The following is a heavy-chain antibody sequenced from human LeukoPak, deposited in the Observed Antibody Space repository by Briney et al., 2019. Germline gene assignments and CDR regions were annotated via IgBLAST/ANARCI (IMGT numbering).Heavy chain of an antibody. CDR3: ARSGPSTVTTLNWFDP. CDR1: GGSIRSSSYS. CDR2: IYYSGST. J-gene: IGHJ5*02. V-gene: IGHV4-39*01. Sequence: RSSETLSLTCTVSGGSIRSSSYSWGWIRQPPGKGLEWIGSIYYSGSTYYNPSLKSRVTISVGTSKNQFSLKLSSVTAADTAVYYCARSGPSTVTTLNWFDPWGQGTLVTVSS. D-gene: IGHD4-11*01.